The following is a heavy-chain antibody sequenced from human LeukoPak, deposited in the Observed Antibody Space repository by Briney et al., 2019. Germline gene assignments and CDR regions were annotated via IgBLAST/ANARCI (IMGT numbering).Heavy chain of an antibody. J-gene: IGHJ6*02. Sequence: GGSLRLSCAASGFTFSSYAMSWVRQAPGKGLEWVSAISGSGGSTYYADSVKGRFAISRDNSKNTLYLQMNSLRAEDTAVYYCAKVLSSWYDMDVWGQGTTVTVSS. CDR3: AKVLSSWYDMDV. CDR1: GFTFSSYA. CDR2: ISGSGGST. D-gene: IGHD6-13*01. V-gene: IGHV3-23*01.